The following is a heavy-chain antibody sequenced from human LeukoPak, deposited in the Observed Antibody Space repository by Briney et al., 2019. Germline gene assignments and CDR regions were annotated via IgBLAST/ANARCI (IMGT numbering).Heavy chain of an antibody. J-gene: IGHJ4*02. CDR2: INHGCST. V-gene: IGHV4-34*01. Sequence: PSETLSLTCAVYGESFSGYYCCWSRQPPGKGLGLIGEINHGCSTNYNPSLKGRVTISVDTSMNQFSLTLSSVTAAETAVYYCARLAEDYSNFYIYYFDYWGQGTLVTVSS. D-gene: IGHD4-11*01. CDR3: ARLAEDYSNFYIYYFDY. CDR1: GESFSGYY.